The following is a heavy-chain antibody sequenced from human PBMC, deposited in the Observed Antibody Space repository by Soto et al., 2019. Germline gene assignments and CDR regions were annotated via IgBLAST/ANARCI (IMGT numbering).Heavy chain of an antibody. Sequence: PGGSLRLSCAASGFTFSSYGMHWVRQAPGKGLEWVAVISYDGSNKYYADSVKGRFTISRDNSKNTLYLQMNSLRAEDTAVYYCAKVNWNDEGQYFDYWGQGTLVTVSS. J-gene: IGHJ4*02. CDR3: AKVNWNDEGQYFDY. CDR1: GFTFSSYG. D-gene: IGHD1-20*01. V-gene: IGHV3-30*18. CDR2: ISYDGSNK.